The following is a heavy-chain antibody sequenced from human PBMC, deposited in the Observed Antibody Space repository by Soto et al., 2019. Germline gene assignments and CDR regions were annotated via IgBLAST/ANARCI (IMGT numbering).Heavy chain of an antibody. CDR3: AREAIVAGATTGMDV. CDR2: INPGYDAGRSA. CDR1: GYTLTTFF. Sequence: QVQLVQSGAEVKKPGASVKVSCKASGYTLTTFFMHWLRQAPGQGLEWMGVINPGYDAGRSATYPKKSQARVTMPTDTPTSTVYMERSRLRSDDTAVYYCAREAIVAGATTGMDVCGQGTTVTVSS. V-gene: IGHV1-46*01. D-gene: IGHD1-26*01. J-gene: IGHJ6*02.